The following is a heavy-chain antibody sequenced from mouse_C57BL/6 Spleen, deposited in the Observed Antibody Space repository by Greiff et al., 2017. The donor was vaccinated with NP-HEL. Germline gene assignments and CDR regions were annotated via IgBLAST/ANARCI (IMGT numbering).Heavy chain of an antibody. D-gene: IGHD1-1*01. V-gene: IGHV14-4*01. Sequence: EVQLQQSGAELVRPGASVKLSCTASGFNIKDDYMHWVKQRPEQGLEWIGWIDPENGDTEYASKFQGKATITADTSSNTAYLQRSSLTSEDTAVYYCTTDEYYGSSYYFDYWGQGTTLTVSS. CDR1: GFNIKDDY. CDR2: IDPENGDT. CDR3: TTDEYYGSSYYFDY. J-gene: IGHJ2*01.